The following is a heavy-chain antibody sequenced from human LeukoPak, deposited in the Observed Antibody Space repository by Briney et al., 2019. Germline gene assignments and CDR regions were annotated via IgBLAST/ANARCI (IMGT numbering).Heavy chain of an antibody. V-gene: IGHV3-30*02. J-gene: IGHJ4*02. CDR1: GFTFSSYG. D-gene: IGHD2-2*01. CDR3: AKDCSSTSCFWGY. Sequence: GGSLSLSCAASGFTFSSYGMHWVRQAPGKGLEWVAFIRYDGSNKYYADSVKGRFTISRDNSKNTLYLQMNSLRAEHTAVYYCAKDCSSTSCFWGYWGQGTLVTVSS. CDR2: IRYDGSNK.